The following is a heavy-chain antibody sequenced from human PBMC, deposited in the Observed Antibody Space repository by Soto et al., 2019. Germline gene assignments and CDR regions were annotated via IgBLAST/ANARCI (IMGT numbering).Heavy chain of an antibody. CDR2: IYYSGST. CDR1: GGSISSYY. J-gene: IGHJ5*02. V-gene: IGHV4-59*01. D-gene: IGHD6-19*01. Sequence: PSETLSLTCTVSGGSISSYYWSWIRQPPGKGLEWIGYIYYSGSTNYNPSLKSRVTISLDTSKNQFSLRLISVTAADTAVYYCAREQSDDNYFDPWGQGTLVTVSS. CDR3: AREQSDDNYFDP.